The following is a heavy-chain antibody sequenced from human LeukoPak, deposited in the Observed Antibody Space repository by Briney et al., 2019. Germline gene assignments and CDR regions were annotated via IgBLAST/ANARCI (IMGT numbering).Heavy chain of an antibody. V-gene: IGHV3-30*18. Sequence: GGSLRLSCVVSGFTFSNYGMHWVRQAPGKGLEWVALTSYDGTNKYYADSVKGRFTISKDNSRNTLYLQMNSLKVEDTAMYYCAKPSDEYFDFWGQGTLVTVSS. CDR2: TSYDGTNK. J-gene: IGHJ4*02. CDR3: AKPSDEYFDF. CDR1: GFTFSNYG.